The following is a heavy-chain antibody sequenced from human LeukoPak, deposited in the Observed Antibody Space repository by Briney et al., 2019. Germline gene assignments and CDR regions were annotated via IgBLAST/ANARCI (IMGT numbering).Heavy chain of an antibody. V-gene: IGHV3-23*01. CDR1: GFTLTNYA. CDR3: AKEAPGGTGFDS. D-gene: IGHD6-13*01. Sequence: GGSLRLSCGASGFTLTNYAMSWVRQAPGKGLEWVSAISGSGGTTYYADSVRGRFTISSDNSKNTLYLQMNSLRAEDTAVYYCAKEAPGGTGFDSWGQGTLVTVSS. CDR2: ISGSGGTT. J-gene: IGHJ4*02.